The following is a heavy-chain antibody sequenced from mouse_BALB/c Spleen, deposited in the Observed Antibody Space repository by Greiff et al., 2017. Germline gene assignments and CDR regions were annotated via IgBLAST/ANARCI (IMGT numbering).Heavy chain of an antibody. CDR2: IWAGGST. V-gene: IGHV2-9*02. Sequence: VQVVESGPGLVAPSQSLSITCTVSGFSLTSYGVHWVRQPPGKGLEWLGVIWAGGSTNYNSALMSRLSISKDNSKSQVFLKMNSLQTDDTAMYYCARDKYRYAFYAMDYWGQGTSVTVSS. CDR1: GFSLTSYG. CDR3: ARDKYRYAFYAMDY. J-gene: IGHJ4*01. D-gene: IGHD2-14*01.